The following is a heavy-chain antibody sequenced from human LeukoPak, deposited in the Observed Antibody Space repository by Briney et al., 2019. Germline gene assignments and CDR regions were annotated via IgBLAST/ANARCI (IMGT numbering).Heavy chain of an antibody. J-gene: IGHJ6*03. CDR3: ARDRGTYDFWSGSPYYYYYMDV. D-gene: IGHD3-3*01. CDR2: INPNSGGT. V-gene: IGHV1-2*02. Sequence: GASVKVSCKASGYTFTGYYMHWVRQAPGQGLEWMGWINPNSGGTNYAQKFQGRVTMTRDTSISTAYMELSRLRSDDTAVYYCARDRGTYDFWSGSPYYYYYMDVWGKGTTVTVSS. CDR1: GYTFTGYY.